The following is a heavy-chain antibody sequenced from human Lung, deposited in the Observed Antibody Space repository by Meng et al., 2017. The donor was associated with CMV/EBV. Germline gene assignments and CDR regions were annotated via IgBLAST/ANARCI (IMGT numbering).Heavy chain of an antibody. J-gene: IGHJ4*01. Sequence: LXXAASGFTFSNAWMSWVRQAPGKGLEWVGRIKSKTDGGATDYAAPVKGRFTISRDDSKNTLYLQMNSLKTEDTAVYYCTTGIDVGATTWPWGRGXLVTVSS. CDR2: IKSKTDGGAT. CDR1: GFTFSNAW. V-gene: IGHV3-15*01. CDR3: TTGIDVGATTWP. D-gene: IGHD1-26*01.